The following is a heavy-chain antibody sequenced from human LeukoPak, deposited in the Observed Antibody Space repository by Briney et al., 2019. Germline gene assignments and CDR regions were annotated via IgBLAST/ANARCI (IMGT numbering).Heavy chain of an antibody. Sequence: GASVKVSCKAPGYTFSDFYIHWVRQAPGQGLEYVGWITPKSGDTYSPQRFQGRVTMTGDASISTAYMELSSLRSDDTAVYFCARVRLADERAWAYWGQGTLVTVSS. CDR2: ITPKSGDT. V-gene: IGHV1-2*02. D-gene: IGHD3-3*02. CDR3: ARVRLADERAWAY. CDR1: GYTFSDFY. J-gene: IGHJ4*02.